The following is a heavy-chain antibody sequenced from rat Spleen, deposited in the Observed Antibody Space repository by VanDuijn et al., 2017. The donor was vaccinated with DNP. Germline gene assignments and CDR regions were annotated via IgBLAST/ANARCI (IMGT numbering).Heavy chain of an antibody. CDR3: AREDTTGAMDV. D-gene: IGHD1-6*01. V-gene: IGHV5-22*01. CDR2: IRYDGGST. J-gene: IGHJ4*01. Sequence: EVQLVESGGGLVQPGGSLKLSCTASGFTFSDYYMAWVRQAPTKGLEWVAYIRYDGGSTYYGDSVKGRFTISRANVKSTLYLQMNSLRSEDMATYYCAREDTTGAMDVWGQGTLVTVSS. CDR1: GFTFSDYY.